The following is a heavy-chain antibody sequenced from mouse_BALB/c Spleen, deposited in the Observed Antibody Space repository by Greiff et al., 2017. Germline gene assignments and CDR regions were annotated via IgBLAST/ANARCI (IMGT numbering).Heavy chain of an antibody. V-gene: IGHV5-12-2*01. Sequence: DVMLVESGGGLVQPGGSLKLSCAASGFTFSSYTMSWVRQTPEKRLEWVAYISNGGGSTYYPDTVKGRFTISRDNAKNTLYLQMSSLKSEDTAMYYCARHPSSAMDYWGQGTSVTVSS. CDR2: ISNGGGST. CDR3: ARHPSSAMDY. CDR1: GFTFSSYT. J-gene: IGHJ4*01.